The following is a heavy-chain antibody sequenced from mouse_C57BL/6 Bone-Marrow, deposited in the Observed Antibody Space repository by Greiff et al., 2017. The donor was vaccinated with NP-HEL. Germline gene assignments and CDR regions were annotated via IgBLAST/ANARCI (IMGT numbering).Heavy chain of an antibody. J-gene: IGHJ1*03. CDR3: ARSLYYDYDGWYFDV. CDR2: INPNNGGT. Sequence: EVQVVESGPELVKPGASVKIPCKASGYTFTDYNMDWVKQSHGKSLEWIGDINPNNGGTIYNQKFKGKATLTVDKSSSTAYMELRSLTSEDTAVYYCARSLYYDYDGWYFDVWGTGTTVTVSS. CDR1: GYTFTDYN. V-gene: IGHV1-18*01. D-gene: IGHD2-4*01.